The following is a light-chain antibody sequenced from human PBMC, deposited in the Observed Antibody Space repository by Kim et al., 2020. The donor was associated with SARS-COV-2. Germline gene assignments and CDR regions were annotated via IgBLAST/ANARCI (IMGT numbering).Light chain of an antibody. V-gene: IGKV1-27*01. CDR1: QDISNY. Sequence: GDRVTITCRASQDISNYLAWFQLKPGKVPKLLIYAASALQPGVPSRFSGSGSGTDFTLTVTSLQPEDVATYYCQKCDSAPWTFGQGTKVDIK. J-gene: IGKJ1*01. CDR2: AAS. CDR3: QKCDSAPWT.